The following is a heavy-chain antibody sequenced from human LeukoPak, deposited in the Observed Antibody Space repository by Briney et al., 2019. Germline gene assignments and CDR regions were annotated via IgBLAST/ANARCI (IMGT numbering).Heavy chain of an antibody. D-gene: IGHD4-23*01. CDR2: IIPIFGTA. Sequence: ASVKVSCKASGGTFSSYAISWVRQAPGQGLEWMGGIIPIFGTANYAQKFQGRVTITADKSTSTAYMELSSLRSEDTAVYYCARETVVNNYYFDYWGQGTLVTASS. J-gene: IGHJ4*02. V-gene: IGHV1-69*06. CDR1: GGTFSSYA. CDR3: ARETVVNNYYFDY.